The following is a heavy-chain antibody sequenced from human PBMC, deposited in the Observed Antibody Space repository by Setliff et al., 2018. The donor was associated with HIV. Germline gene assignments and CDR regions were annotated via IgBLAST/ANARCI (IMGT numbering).Heavy chain of an antibody. CDR2: IIPIFGTA. V-gene: IGHV1-69*05. J-gene: IGHJ6*02. CDR3: ARGAGGLDYGMDV. Sequence: SVKVSCKTSGGTFSTYSISWVRQAPGQGLEWMGGIIPIFGTANYAQKFQGRVTITTEESTSTSYMELSSLRSEDTAVFYCARGAGGLDYGMDVWGQGTMVTVS. CDR1: GGTFSTYS. D-gene: IGHD3-16*01.